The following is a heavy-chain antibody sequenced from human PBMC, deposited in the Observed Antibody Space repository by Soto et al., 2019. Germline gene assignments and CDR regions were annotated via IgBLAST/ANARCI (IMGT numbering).Heavy chain of an antibody. D-gene: IGHD1-26*01. CDR3: AIEEGATGNWFDP. Sequence: QVQLVQSGAEVKKPGSSVKVSCKASGGTFSSYTISWVRQAPGQGLEWMGRIIPILGIANYAQKFQGRVTITADKSTSTAYMELSSLRSEATAVYYCAIEEGATGNWFDPWGQGTLVTVSS. CDR1: GGTFSSYT. V-gene: IGHV1-69*08. CDR2: IIPILGIA. J-gene: IGHJ5*02.